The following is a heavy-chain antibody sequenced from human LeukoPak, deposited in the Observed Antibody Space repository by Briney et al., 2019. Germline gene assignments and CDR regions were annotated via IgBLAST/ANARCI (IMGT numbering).Heavy chain of an antibody. D-gene: IGHD3-10*01. V-gene: IGHV3-30*04. CDR2: ISYDGSYK. CDR1: GFTFSSYA. CDR3: ARGSYGSGTEQYYFDN. J-gene: IGHJ4*02. Sequence: GRSLRLSCAASGFTFSSYALHWVRQAPGKGLEWVAVISYDGSYKYYADSVKGRFTISRDNSKNTLYLQMNSLRPEDTALYYCARGSYGSGTEQYYFDNWGQGTLVTVSS.